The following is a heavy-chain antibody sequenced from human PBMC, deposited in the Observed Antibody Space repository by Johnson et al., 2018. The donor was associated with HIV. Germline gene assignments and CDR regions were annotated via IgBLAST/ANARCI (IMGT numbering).Heavy chain of an antibody. CDR3: ARDGVYSSPHDAFDI. CDR2: INWNGGST. V-gene: IGHV3-74*01. J-gene: IGHJ3*02. CDR1: GLTFSSYW. D-gene: IGHD6-13*01. Sequence: VQLVESGGGLVQPGGSLRLSCAACGLTFSSYWMHWVRQGPGKGLEWVSGINWNGGSTGYVDSVKGRFTISRDNSKNTLYLQMNSLRPGDSAVYYCARDGVYSSPHDAFDIWGQGTMVTVSP.